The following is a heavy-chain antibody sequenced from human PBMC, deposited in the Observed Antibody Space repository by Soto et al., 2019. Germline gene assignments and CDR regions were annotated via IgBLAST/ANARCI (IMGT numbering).Heavy chain of an antibody. D-gene: IGHD6-13*01. CDR3: ARDFKRSSSPPGPLEY. J-gene: IGHJ4*02. Sequence: SETLSLTCTVSGGSISSSSSYWGWIRQPPGKGLEWIGSIYYSGSTYYNPSLKSRVTISVDTSKNQFSLKLSSVTAADTAVYYCARDFKRSSSPPGPLEYWGLGTPVT. CDR2: IYYSGST. CDR1: GGSISSSSSY. V-gene: IGHV4-39*02.